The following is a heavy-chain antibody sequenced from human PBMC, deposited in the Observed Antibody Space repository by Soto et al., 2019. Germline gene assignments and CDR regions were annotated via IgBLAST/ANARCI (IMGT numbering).Heavy chain of an antibody. V-gene: IGHV3-30*18. CDR1: GFNFSTYD. J-gene: IGHJ6*01. CDR2: ISYDGSKK. Sequence: QVQLVESGGGVVQPGRSLRLSCEVSGFNFSTYDMHWVRQAPGQGLECVAVISYDGSKKYYAESVKGRFSISRDNSKNTLYLQMNRPRAEETAVYYCAKEGTVKTAVDYYCSDMDVW. D-gene: IGHD4-17*01. CDR3: AKEGTVKTAVDYYCSDMDV.